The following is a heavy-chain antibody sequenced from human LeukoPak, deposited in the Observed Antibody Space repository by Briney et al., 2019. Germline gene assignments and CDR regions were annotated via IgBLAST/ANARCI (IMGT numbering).Heavy chain of an antibody. CDR3: ARLGYYYYGMDV. Sequence: PSETLSLTCTVSGGSISSYYWSWIQQPPGKGLEWIGYIYYSGSTNYNPSLKSRVTISVDTSKNQFSLKLSSVTAADTAVYYCARLGYYYYGMDVWGQGTTVTVSS. V-gene: IGHV4-59*08. J-gene: IGHJ6*02. CDR2: IYYSGST. CDR1: GGSISSYY.